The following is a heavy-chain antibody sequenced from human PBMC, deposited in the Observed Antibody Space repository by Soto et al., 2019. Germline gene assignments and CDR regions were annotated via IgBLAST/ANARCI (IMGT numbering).Heavy chain of an antibody. D-gene: IGHD1-1*01. V-gene: IGHV1-69*13. J-gene: IGHJ6*02. CDR1: GGTFSSYA. Sequence: SVKVSCKASGGTFSSYAISWVRQAPGQGLEWMGGIIPIFGTANYAQKFQGRVTITADESTSTAYMELSSLRSEDTAVYYCAREDWNYYYGMDVWGQGTTVSVS. CDR3: AREDWNYYYGMDV. CDR2: IIPIFGTA.